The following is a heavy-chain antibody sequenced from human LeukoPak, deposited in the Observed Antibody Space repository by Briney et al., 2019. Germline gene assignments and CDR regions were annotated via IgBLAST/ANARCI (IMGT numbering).Heavy chain of an antibody. CDR1: GFTFSSYS. CDR2: ISSSSSTI. V-gene: IGHV3-48*01. D-gene: IGHD4-17*01. CDR3: ARTVTTYWYFDL. Sequence: PGGSLRLSCAASGFTFSSYSMNWVRQAPGKGLEWVSYISSSSSTIYYADSVKGRFTISRDNAKNSLYLQMNSLRAEDTAVYYCARTVTTYWYFDLWDRGTLVTVSS. J-gene: IGHJ2*01.